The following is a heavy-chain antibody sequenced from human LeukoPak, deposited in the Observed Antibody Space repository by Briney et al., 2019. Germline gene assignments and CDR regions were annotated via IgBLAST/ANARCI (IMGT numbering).Heavy chain of an antibody. CDR2: IWYDGSNK. CDR3: ARAGTNWYPPANYGMDV. J-gene: IGHJ6*02. CDR1: GFTFSSYA. Sequence: PGGSLRLSCAASGFTFSSYAMHWVRQAPGKGLEWVALIWYDGSNKYYADSVKGRFTISRDNSKNTLYLQMNSLRVEDTAVYYCARAGTNWYPPANYGMDVWGQGTTVTVSS. V-gene: IGHV3-33*08. D-gene: IGHD6-13*01.